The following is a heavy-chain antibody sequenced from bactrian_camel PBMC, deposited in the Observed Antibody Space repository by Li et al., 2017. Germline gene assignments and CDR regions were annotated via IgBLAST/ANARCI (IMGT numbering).Heavy chain of an antibody. Sequence: HVQLVESGGGSVQVGGSLTLSCLASGYTVTAYCMGWVRQAPGKEREGVATIVGTDYADSVKGRFTISEDNAKRALYLQMDSLKPEDSAMYLCGIRYSDVVAIAPTFVGMYHWGKGTQVTVS. D-gene: IGHD7*01. CDR2: IVGT. J-gene: IGHJ7*01. CDR1: GYTVTAYC. V-gene: IGHV3S1*01.